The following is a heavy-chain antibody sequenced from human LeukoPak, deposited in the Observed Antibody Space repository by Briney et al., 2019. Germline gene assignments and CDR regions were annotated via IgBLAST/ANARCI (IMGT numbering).Heavy chain of an antibody. J-gene: IGHJ3*02. V-gene: IGHV1-18*01. CDR3: ARVSGTHKMDAFDI. Sequence: ASAKVSCKASGYTFTSYGISWVRQAPGQGLEWMGWISAYNGNTNYAQKLQGRVTMTTDTSTSTAYMELRSLRSDDTAVYYCARVSGTHKMDAFDIWGQGTMVTVSS. CDR1: GYTFTSYG. D-gene: IGHD1-1*01. CDR2: ISAYNGNT.